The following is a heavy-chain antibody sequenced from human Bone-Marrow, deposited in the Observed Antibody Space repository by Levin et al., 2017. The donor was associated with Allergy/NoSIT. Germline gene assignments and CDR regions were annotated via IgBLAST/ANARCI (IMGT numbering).Heavy chain of an antibody. CDR2: SYWNGDE. D-gene: IGHD5-12*01. CDR3: GHRRDSYDYWGLDY. V-gene: IGHV2-5*01. Sequence: SGPTLVKPTQTLTLTCTFSGFSLTTVGVGVGWIRQPPGKALEWLVVSYWNGDERYSPSLRNRLTVTKDTSKNQVLLTMTNMDPVDTATYYCGHRRDSYDYWGLDYWGQGILVTVSS. CDR1: GFSLTTVGVG. J-gene: IGHJ4*02.